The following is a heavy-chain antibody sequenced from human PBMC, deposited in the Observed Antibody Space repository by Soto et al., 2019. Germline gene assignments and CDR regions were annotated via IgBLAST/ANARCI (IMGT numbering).Heavy chain of an antibody. CDR2: ISAYNGNT. D-gene: IGHD6-19*01. CDR1: GYTFTCYG. V-gene: IGHV1-18*01. Sequence: QVRLVQSGAEVKKPGASVTVSCKASGYTFTCYGISWVRHAPGQGLEWMGWISAYNGNTNYAQKLQGRVTMTTDTSTSTAYMELRSLRSDDTAVYYCARDRSPAVAGTVLWYWGQGTLVTVSS. CDR3: ARDRSPAVAGTVLWY. J-gene: IGHJ4*02.